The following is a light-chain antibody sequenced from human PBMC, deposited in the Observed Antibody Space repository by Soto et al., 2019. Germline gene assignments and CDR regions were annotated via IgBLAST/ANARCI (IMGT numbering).Light chain of an antibody. CDR2: GAS. CDR1: QSVSSTY. CDR3: QQYGRSPTT. J-gene: IGKJ4*01. V-gene: IGKV3-20*01. Sequence: EIVLTQSPGTLYLSPGERATLSCRASQSVSSTYLAWYQQKPGQAPSLLIYGASRRATSIPDRFSGSGSGTDFTLTISRLEPEDFAVYYCQQYGRSPTTFGGGTKVEIK.